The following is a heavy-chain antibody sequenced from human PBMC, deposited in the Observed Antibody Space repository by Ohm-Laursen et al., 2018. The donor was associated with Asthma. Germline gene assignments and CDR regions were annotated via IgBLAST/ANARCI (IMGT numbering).Heavy chain of an antibody. CDR3: VRGPMGDSPYAFDV. D-gene: IGHD3-16*01. J-gene: IGHJ6*02. Sequence: SLRLSCTAPGYTFRRYSIHWVRQAPGKGLEWVASISTASTFIYYADSVRGRFTTSRDNANDLVYLQMHDLRAEDTAVYYCVRGPMGDSPYAFDVWGQGTTVTVSS. CDR2: ISTASTFI. CDR1: GYTFRRYS. V-gene: IGHV3-21*01.